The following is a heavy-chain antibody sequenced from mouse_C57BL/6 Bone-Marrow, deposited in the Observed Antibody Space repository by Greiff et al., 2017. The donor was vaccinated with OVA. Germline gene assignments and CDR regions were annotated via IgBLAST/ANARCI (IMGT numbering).Heavy chain of an antibody. CDR3: VGGGFAY. V-gene: IGHV10-1*01. J-gene: IGHJ3*01. CDR2: IRSKSNNYAT. CDR1: GFSFNTYA. Sequence: EVKLVESGGGLVQPKGSLKLSCAASGFSFNTYAMNWVRQAPGKGLEWVGRIRSKSNNYATYYADSVKDRFTISRDDSESMLYMQMNDVKAEDTAMCYCVGGGFAYWGQGTLVTVSA.